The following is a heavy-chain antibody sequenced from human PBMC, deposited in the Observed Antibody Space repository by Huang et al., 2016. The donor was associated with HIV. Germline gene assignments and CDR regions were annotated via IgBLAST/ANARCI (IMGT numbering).Heavy chain of an antibody. CDR1: GGSISSSSYS. J-gene: IGHJ3*02. Sequence: QLQLQESGPGLVKPSETLSLTCTVSGGSISSSSYSGAGIRQPPGNGLECIGSIYYSGSPSYNPSLKSRVTISVDTSKNQFALKLSSVTAADTAVYYCARLSIGATFGFDIWGQGTMVTVSS. CDR2: IYYSGSP. V-gene: IGHV4-39*01. CDR3: ARLSIGATFGFDI. D-gene: IGHD3-10*01.